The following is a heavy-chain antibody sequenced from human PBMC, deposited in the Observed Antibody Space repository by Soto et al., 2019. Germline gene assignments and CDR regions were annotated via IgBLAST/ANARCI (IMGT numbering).Heavy chain of an antibody. CDR1: GFTFRSYT. J-gene: IGHJ4*02. CDR3: ANLNRREY. CDR2: ISSDSNYI. V-gene: IGHV3-21*01. Sequence: GGSLRLSCAVSGFTFRSYTMNWVRQAPGKGLEWVSSISSDSNYIYYADSVKGRFTISRDNAKSSLYLQMNSLRADDTAVYYCANLNRREYWGQGTRVTVSS.